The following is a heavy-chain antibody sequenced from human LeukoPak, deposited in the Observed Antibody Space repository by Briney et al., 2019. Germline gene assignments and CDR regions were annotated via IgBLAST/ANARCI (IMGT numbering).Heavy chain of an antibody. CDR3: ARPPDNYYYYYYMDV. J-gene: IGHJ6*03. D-gene: IGHD1-1*01. Sequence: PGGSLRLSCAASGFTFRSDGMHWVLQAPCKGLEWVAVISYDGSNKYYADSVKGRFTISRDNSKNTLYLQMNSLRAEDTAVYYCARPPDNYYYYYYMDVWGKGTTVTVSS. CDR2: ISYDGSNK. CDR1: GFTFRSDG. V-gene: IGHV3-30*03.